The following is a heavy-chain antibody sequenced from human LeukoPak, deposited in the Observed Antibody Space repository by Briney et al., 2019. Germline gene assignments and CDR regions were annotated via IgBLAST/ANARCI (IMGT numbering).Heavy chain of an antibody. CDR2: ISAYNGNT. Sequence: ASVKVSRKASGYTFTSYGISWVRQAPGQGLEWMGWISAYNGNTNYAQKLQGRVTMTTDTSTSTAYMELRSLRSDDTAVYYCARVAWSGYYTDYWGQGTLVTVSS. CDR3: ARVAWSGYYTDY. J-gene: IGHJ4*02. V-gene: IGHV1-18*01. CDR1: GYTFTSYG. D-gene: IGHD3-3*01.